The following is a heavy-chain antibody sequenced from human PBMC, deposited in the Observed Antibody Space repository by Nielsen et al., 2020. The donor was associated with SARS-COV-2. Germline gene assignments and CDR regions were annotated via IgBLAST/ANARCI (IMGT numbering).Heavy chain of an antibody. V-gene: IGHV3-30*18. D-gene: IGHD2-2*01. Sequence: WIRQPPGKGLEWVAVISYDGSNKYYADSVKGQFTISRDNSKNTLYLQMNSLRAEDTAVYYCAKTSCSSTSCRDYYYYGMDVWGQGTTVTVSS. CDR2: ISYDGSNK. J-gene: IGHJ6*02. CDR3: AKTSCSSTSCRDYYYYGMDV.